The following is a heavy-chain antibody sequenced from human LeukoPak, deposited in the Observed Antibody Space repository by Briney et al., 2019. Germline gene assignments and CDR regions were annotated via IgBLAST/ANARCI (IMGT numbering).Heavy chain of an antibody. CDR3: ARGGWPRPFDF. Sequence: GGSLRLSCAASGFTFSSHAMSWLRQAPGKGVEWVSGISGSGNEYSTHYADSVEGRFTISRDNSKNTLYLQMSSLRAEDTAVYYCARGGWPRPFDFWGQGTLVTVSS. J-gene: IGHJ4*02. V-gene: IGHV3-23*01. CDR2: ISGSGNEYST. CDR1: GFTFSSHA. D-gene: IGHD2-15*01.